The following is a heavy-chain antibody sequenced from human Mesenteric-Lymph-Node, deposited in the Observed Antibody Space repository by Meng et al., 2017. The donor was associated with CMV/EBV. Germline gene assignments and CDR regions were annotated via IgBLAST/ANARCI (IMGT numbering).Heavy chain of an antibody. CDR1: GFTFSSYS. Sequence: GGSLRLSCAASGFTFSSYSMNWVRQAPGKGLEWVSSISSGSSYIYYADSVKGRFTISRDNARSALYLQMNSLRDEDTALYYCARGRVLELYYYDRSPSDFWGQGTLVPSPQ. J-gene: IGHJ4*02. CDR2: ISSGSSYI. V-gene: IGHV3-21*01. D-gene: IGHD3-22*01. CDR3: ARGRVLELYYYDRSPSDF.